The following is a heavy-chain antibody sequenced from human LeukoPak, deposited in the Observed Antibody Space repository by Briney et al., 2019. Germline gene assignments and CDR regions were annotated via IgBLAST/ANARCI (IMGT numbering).Heavy chain of an antibody. CDR2: ISAYNGNT. CDR1: GYTFTSYG. Sequence: GASVKVSCKASGYTFTSYGISWGRQAPGQGLEWMGWISAYNGNTNYAQKFQGRVTMTTDTSTSTAYMELRSLRSDDTAVYYCARDYDYVWGSYRVLGYWGQGTLVTVSS. J-gene: IGHJ4*02. CDR3: ARDYDYVWGSYRVLGY. V-gene: IGHV1-18*01. D-gene: IGHD3-16*02.